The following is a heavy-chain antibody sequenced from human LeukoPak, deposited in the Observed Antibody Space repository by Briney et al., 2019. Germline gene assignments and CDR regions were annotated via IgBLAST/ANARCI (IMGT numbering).Heavy chain of an antibody. D-gene: IGHD2-2*01. CDR1: GGSLSGSY. CDR3: ARGRGCSSTSCPKRFDY. J-gene: IGHJ4*02. V-gene: IGHV4-34*01. CDR2: INHSGSA. Sequence: KPSETLSLTCAVYGGSLSGSYWSWIRQPPGKGLEWIGGINHSGSANYNPSLKSRVTLSIDKSKNQFSLNLNSVTAADTAVYYCARGRGCSSTSCPKRFDYWGQGTLVTVSS.